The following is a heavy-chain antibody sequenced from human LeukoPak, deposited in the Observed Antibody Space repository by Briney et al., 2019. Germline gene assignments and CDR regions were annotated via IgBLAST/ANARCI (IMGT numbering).Heavy chain of an antibody. CDR3: ARAEGGNYYYYYYMDV. V-gene: IGHV3-48*01. D-gene: IGHD3-16*01. Sequence: QSGGSLRLSCVASGFTVSSYYMNWVRQAPGKGLEWVSYITSSSSTISYADSVKGRFTISRDNAENSLYLQMNSLRAEDTAIYYCARAEGGNYYYYYYMDVWGKGTTVTVSS. CDR1: GFTVSSYY. J-gene: IGHJ6*03. CDR2: ITSSSSTI.